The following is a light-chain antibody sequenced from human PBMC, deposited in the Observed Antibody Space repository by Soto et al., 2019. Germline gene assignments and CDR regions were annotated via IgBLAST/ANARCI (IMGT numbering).Light chain of an antibody. CDR2: GAS. V-gene: IGKV3-20*01. CDR3: QQYGSSGT. Sequence: IVLTQSPGTLSLSPGERATLSCRASQSVSNNYLAWYQQKPGQAPRLLIYGASNRATGIPDRFSGSGSGTDFTLTISRLEPEDFAVYYCQQYGSSGTFGQRTKVAIK. CDR1: QSVSNNY. J-gene: IGKJ1*01.